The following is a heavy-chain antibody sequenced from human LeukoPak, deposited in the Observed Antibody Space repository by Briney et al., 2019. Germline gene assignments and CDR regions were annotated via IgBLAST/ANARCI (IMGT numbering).Heavy chain of an antibody. J-gene: IGHJ3*02. Sequence: SETLSLTCTVSGGSISSGDYYWSWIRQPPGKGLEWNGYIYYSGSTYYNPSLKSRVTISVDTSKNQFSLKLSSVTAADTSVYYCARVPPGNDAFDIWGLGTIVTVSS. CDR1: GGSISSGDYY. CDR3: ARVPPGNDAFDI. D-gene: IGHD1-14*01. CDR2: IYYSGST. V-gene: IGHV4-30-4*01.